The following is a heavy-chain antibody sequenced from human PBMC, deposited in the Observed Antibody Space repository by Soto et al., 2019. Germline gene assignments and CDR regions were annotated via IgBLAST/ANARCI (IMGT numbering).Heavy chain of an antibody. CDR3: ARDRSVDTIFGVDTAYCYGMDV. V-gene: IGHV3-48*03. CDR2: ISSSGSTI. J-gene: IGHJ6*02. Sequence: EVQLVESGGGLVQPGGALRLSCAASGFTFSSYEMNWVRQAPGKGREWVSYISSSGSTIYYADSVKGRFTISRDNAKNSLYLQMNSLRAEDTAVYYCARDRSVDTIFGVDTAYCYGMDVWGQGTTVTVSS. D-gene: IGHD3-3*01. CDR1: GFTFSSYE.